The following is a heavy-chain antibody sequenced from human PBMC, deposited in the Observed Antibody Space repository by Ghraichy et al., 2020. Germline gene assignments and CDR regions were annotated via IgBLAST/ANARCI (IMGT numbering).Heavy chain of an antibody. V-gene: IGHV4-39*01. CDR2: IYYSGST. D-gene: IGHD6-19*01. J-gene: IGHJ6*02. CDR3: ARQTAGSSGWYVTYYYYGMDV. Sequence: LRLSCTVSGGSISSSSYYWGWIRQPPGKGLEWIGSIYYSGSTYYNPSLKSRVTISVDTSKNQFSLKLSSVTAADTAVYYCARQTAGSSGWYVTYYYYGMDVWGQGTTVTVSS. CDR1: GGSISSSSYY.